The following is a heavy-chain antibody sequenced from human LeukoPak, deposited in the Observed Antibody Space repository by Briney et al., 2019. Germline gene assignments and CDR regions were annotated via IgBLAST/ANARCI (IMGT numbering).Heavy chain of an antibody. Sequence: PGGSLRLSCAASGFTFSSYWMSWVRQAPGKGLEWVANIKQDGSEKYYVDSVKGRFTISRDNAKNSLYLQMNSLRAEDTALYYCAREGMTTVTTYFDYWGQGTLVTVSS. CDR1: GFTFSSYW. V-gene: IGHV3-7*03. J-gene: IGHJ4*02. D-gene: IGHD4-17*01. CDR2: IKQDGSEK. CDR3: AREGMTTVTTYFDY.